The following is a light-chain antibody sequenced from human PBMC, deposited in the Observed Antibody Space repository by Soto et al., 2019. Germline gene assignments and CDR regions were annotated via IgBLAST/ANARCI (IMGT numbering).Light chain of an antibody. V-gene: IGLV1-44*01. CDR3: ASWDDSLNVVM. CDR1: SSNIGSTT. J-gene: IGLJ3*02. CDR2: GNN. Sequence: QAVVTQPPSASGTPGQRVTISCSGGSSNIGSTTVNWYRQLPGTAPKLLIYGNNQRPSGVPDRFSGSKSGTSASLAISGLQSEDEAHYYCASWDDSLNVVMFGGGTKLTVL.